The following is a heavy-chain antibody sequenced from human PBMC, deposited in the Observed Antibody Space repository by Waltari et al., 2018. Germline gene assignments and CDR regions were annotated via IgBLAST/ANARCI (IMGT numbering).Heavy chain of an antibody. CDR3: ASTFGAYSYGDYVSYYYYGMDV. Sequence: QVQLQESGPGLVKPSGTLSLTCAVSGGSISSSNWWSWVRQPPGKGLEGIGEIYHSGSTNYNPSLKSRVTISVDKSKNQFSLKLSSVTAADTAVYYCASTFGAYSYGDYVSYYYYGMDVWGQGTTVTVSS. CDR2: IYHSGST. V-gene: IGHV4-4*02. J-gene: IGHJ6*02. D-gene: IGHD4-17*01. CDR1: GGSISSSNW.